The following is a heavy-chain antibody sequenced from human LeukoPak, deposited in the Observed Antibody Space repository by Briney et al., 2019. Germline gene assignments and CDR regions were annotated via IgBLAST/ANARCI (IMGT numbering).Heavy chain of an antibody. CDR2: ISPSSHYI. D-gene: IGHD3-10*01. J-gene: IGHJ6*02. CDR1: GFTFSNYS. Sequence: GGSLRLSCAGSGFTFSNYSINWVRQAPGKGLEWVSSISPSSHYIYYADSVRGRFTISRDNARNSLYLQMNSLRDEDTAVYYCAKGFVGYGSGSYYIPRIVYGMDVWGQGTTVTVSS. V-gene: IGHV3-21*04. CDR3: AKGFVGYGSGSYYIPRIVYGMDV.